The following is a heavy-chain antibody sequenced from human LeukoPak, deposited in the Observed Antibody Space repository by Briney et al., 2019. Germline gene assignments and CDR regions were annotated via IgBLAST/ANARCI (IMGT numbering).Heavy chain of an antibody. CDR2: IYYSGRN. D-gene: IGHD4-17*01. Sequence: AETLSLTCTVSGGSIRSSSYYWGWIRQPRGKGLEGIGSIYYSGRNYYNPALKSRITISVDTSKNQFSQKLSPVTAADTAVYYCARRRSTLTPYYFDYWGQGPLLTLPS. CDR3: ARRRSTLTPYYFDY. CDR1: GGSIRSSSYY. V-gene: IGHV4-39*07. J-gene: IGHJ4*02.